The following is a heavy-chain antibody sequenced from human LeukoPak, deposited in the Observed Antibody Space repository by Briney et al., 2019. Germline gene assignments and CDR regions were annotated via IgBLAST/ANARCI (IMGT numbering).Heavy chain of an antibody. Sequence: SQTLSLTCTVSGGSISSGGYYWRWIRQHPGKGLEWIGYIYYSGSTYYNPSLKSRVTISVDTSKNQFSLKLSSVTAADTAVYYCARVEIDTAMGFDYWGQGTLVTVSS. D-gene: IGHD5-18*01. CDR2: IYYSGST. CDR1: GGSISSGGYY. CDR3: ARVEIDTAMGFDY. V-gene: IGHV4-31*03. J-gene: IGHJ4*02.